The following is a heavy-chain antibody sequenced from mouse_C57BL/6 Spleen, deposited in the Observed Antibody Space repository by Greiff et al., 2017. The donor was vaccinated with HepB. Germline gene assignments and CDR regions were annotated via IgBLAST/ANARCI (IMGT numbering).Heavy chain of an antibody. CDR3: ARGTVVKDYAMDY. D-gene: IGHD1-1*01. J-gene: IGHJ4*01. CDR1: GYTFTSYW. Sequence: VQLQQPGAELVMPGASVKLSCKASGYTFTSYWMHWVKQRPGQGLEWIGEIDPSDSYTNYNQKFKGKSTLTVDKSSSTAYMQLSSLTSEDSAVYYCARGTVVKDYAMDYWGQGTSVTVSS. CDR2: IDPSDSYT. V-gene: IGHV1-69*01.